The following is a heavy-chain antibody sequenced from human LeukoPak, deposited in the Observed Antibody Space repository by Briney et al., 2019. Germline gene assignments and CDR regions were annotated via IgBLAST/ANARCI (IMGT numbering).Heavy chain of an antibody. D-gene: IGHD2-2*02. V-gene: IGHV3-23*01. CDR3: AKAARGYTASSPDS. Sequence: GGSLRLSCAASGFTFSSYAMSWVRQAPGKGLEWASGISGSGDNTYYADSVKGRFTISRDNSGNMLYLQMSSLGAEDTAIYYCAKAARGYTASSPDSWGQGALVTVSS. J-gene: IGHJ4*02. CDR2: ISGSGDNT. CDR1: GFTFSSYA.